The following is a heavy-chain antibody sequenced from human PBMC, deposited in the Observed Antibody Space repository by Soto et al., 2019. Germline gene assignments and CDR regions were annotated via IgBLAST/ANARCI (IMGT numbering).Heavy chain of an antibody. Sequence: SETLSLTCAVSGGSISSGGYSWSWIRQPPGKGLEWIGYIYHSGSTYYNPSLKSRVTISVDRPKNQFSLKLSSVTAADTAVYYCARAHEGDFDYWGQGTLVTVSS. CDR1: GGSISSGGYS. V-gene: IGHV4-30-2*01. CDR2: IYHSGST. J-gene: IGHJ4*02. CDR3: ARAHEGDFDY.